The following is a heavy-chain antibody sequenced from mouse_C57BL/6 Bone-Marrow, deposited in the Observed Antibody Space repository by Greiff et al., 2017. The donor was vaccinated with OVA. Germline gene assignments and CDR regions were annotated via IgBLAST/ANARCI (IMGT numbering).Heavy chain of an antibody. CDR3: AKDDGSSYRYFDV. V-gene: IGHV2-5*01. CDR2: IWRGGST. D-gene: IGHD1-1*01. CDR1: GFSLTSYG. J-gene: IGHJ1*03. Sequence: VQLQQSGPGLVQPSQSLSITCTVSGFSLTSYGVHWVRQSPGKGLEWLGVIWRGGSTDYNAAFMYRLSITKDNSKSQVFFKMNILQADDSAIYYCAKDDGSSYRYFDVWGTGTTVTVSS.